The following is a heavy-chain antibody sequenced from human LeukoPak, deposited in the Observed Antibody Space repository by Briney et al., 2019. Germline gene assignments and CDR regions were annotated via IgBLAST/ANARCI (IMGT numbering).Heavy chain of an antibody. J-gene: IGHJ4*02. Sequence: ASVKVACKVSGYTRTEVSMHWVRQAPEKRLEWMGGFDPEDGETIYAQKFQGRVTMTEDTSTDAAYMELSSLRSEDTAVYYCATDYYDSSGYYSFDYWGQGTLVTVSS. CDR1: GYTRTEVS. V-gene: IGHV1-24*01. D-gene: IGHD3-22*01. CDR3: ATDYYDSSGYYSFDY. CDR2: FDPEDGET.